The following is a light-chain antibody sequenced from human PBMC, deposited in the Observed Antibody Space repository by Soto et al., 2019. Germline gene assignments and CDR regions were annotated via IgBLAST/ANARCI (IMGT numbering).Light chain of an antibody. CDR3: QQYKSWCPIT. J-gene: IGKJ4*01. V-gene: IGKV3-15*01. Sequence: EIVLTQSPATLSVSPGERATLSCRASQNIDNKLVWYQQKPGQAPSLLLSNAVTRATGIPARFSGSGFGTEFTLTISSLQPEDFAVYYCQQYKSWCPITFGGGTKVEI. CDR2: NAV. CDR1: QNIDNK.